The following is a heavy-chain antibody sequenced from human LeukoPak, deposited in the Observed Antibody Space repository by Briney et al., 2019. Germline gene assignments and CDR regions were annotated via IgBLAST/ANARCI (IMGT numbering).Heavy chain of an antibody. CDR1: GGSFSGYY. Sequence: PETLSLTCAVYGGSFSGYYWSWIRQPPGKGLEWIGEINHSGSTKYNPSLKSRVTMSVDTSKNQFSLKLSSVTAADTAVYYCARGATVTTVGFDYWGQGTLVTVSS. D-gene: IGHD4-23*01. CDR2: INHSGST. CDR3: ARGATVTTVGFDY. V-gene: IGHV4-34*01. J-gene: IGHJ4*02.